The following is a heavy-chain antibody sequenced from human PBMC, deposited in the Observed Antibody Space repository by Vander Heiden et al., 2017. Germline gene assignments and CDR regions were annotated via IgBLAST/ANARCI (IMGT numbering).Heavy chain of an antibody. CDR1: GFTFSRFG. J-gene: IGHJ6*02. Sequence: QVQLVESGGGVVQPGRSLRLSCAASGFTFSRFGMHWVRQAPGRGLEWVAAIRYDGNNKYYADSVKGRFTISRDNSKNTLYLQMKSLRAEDTAVYYCARDEVQQVVFYYYYGMDVWGQGTTVTVSS. D-gene: IGHD6-6*01. V-gene: IGHV3-33*01. CDR3: ARDEVQQVVFYYYYGMDV. CDR2: IRYDGNNK.